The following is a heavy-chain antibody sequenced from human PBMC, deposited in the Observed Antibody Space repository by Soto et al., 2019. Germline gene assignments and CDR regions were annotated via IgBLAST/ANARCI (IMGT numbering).Heavy chain of an antibody. CDR3: ARSDGRY. CDR2: IYYSGST. CDR1: GGSISSYY. J-gene: IGHJ4*02. V-gene: IGHV4-59*01. Sequence: QVQLQEWGPGLVKPSETLSLTCTVSGGSISSYYWSWIRQPPGKGLEWIGYIYYSGSTNYNPSLKSRVTISVDTSKNQFSLKLSSVTAADTAVYYCARSDGRYWGQGTLVTVSS.